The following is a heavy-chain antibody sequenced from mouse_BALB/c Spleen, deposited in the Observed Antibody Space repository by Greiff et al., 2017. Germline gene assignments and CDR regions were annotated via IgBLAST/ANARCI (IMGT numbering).Heavy chain of an antibody. J-gene: IGHJ4*01. Sequence: VQLQESGAELVRPGVSVKISCKGSGYTFTDYAMHWVKQSHAKSLEWIGVISTYYGDASYNQKFKGKATMTVDKSSSTAYMELARLTSEDSAIYYCARSGSRYLYYYAMDYWGQGTSVTVSS. CDR1: GYTFTDYA. D-gene: IGHD2-14*01. CDR2: ISTYYGDA. CDR3: ARSGSRYLYYYAMDY. V-gene: IGHV1S137*01.